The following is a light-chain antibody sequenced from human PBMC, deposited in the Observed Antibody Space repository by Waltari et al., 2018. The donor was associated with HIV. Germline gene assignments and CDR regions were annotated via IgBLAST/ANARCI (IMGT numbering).Light chain of an antibody. CDR1: SSDVGGYNY. V-gene: IGLV2-11*01. CDR3: CSYGGSFFYV. Sequence: QSALTQPRSVSGSPGQSVTISCTGTSSDVGGYNYVSWYQQHPGKAPKLMIYDVNKRPSGVPDRFSGSKSGHTASLTISGLQAEDEADYYCCSYGGSFFYVFGTGTKVTVL. J-gene: IGLJ1*01. CDR2: DVN.